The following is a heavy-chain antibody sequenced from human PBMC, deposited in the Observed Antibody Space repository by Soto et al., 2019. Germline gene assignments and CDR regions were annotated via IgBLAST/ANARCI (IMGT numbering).Heavy chain of an antibody. V-gene: IGHV1-69*13. CDR1: GGTFSSYA. Sequence: SVKVSCKASGGTFSSYAIIWVRQAPGQGLEWMGGIIPIFGTANYAQKFQGRVTITADESTSTAYMELSSLRSEDTAVYYCAVTTTPYYYYGMDVWGQGTTVTVSS. CDR2: IIPIFGTA. J-gene: IGHJ6*02. CDR3: AVTTTPYYYYGMDV. D-gene: IGHD4-17*01.